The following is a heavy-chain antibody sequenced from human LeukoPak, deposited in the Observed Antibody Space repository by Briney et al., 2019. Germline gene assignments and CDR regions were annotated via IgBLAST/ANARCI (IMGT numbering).Heavy chain of an antibody. Sequence: SETLSPTCAVSGDSISSALWWNWVRQPPGKGLDWIGEISRDGSTKYNPSLKNRVTISKDHSKNQFSLKLNSVTAADTAVYYCTTSSGWYSLNYWGQGVLITVSS. J-gene: IGHJ4*02. V-gene: IGHV4-4*02. CDR1: GDSISSALW. CDR3: TTSSGWYSLNY. D-gene: IGHD1-26*01. CDR2: ISRDGST.